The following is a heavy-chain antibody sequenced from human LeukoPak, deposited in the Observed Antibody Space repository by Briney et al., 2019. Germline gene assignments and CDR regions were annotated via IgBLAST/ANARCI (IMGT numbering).Heavy chain of an antibody. Sequence: GGSLRLSCAASGVTFSNAWMSWVRQAPGKGLEWVGRIKSKTDGGTTDYAAPVKGRFTISRDDSKNTLYLQMNSLKTEDTAVYYCTTVRYSGYDFFPDYCGQGTLVTVSS. V-gene: IGHV3-15*01. CDR2: IKSKTDGGTT. J-gene: IGHJ4*02. D-gene: IGHD5-12*01. CDR1: GVTFSNAW. CDR3: TTVRYSGYDFFPDY.